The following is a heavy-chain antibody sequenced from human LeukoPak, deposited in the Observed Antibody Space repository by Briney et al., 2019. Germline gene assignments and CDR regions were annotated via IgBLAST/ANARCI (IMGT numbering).Heavy chain of an antibody. CDR3: ARDYAFDI. V-gene: IGHV4-59*01. CDR2: VYYIGST. Sequence: SETLSLTCTVSGDSIGSYYWSWIRQPPGKGLEWIGYVYYIGSTNYNPSLKSRVTTSVDTSNNQFSLKLSSVTAADTAVYYCARDYAFDIWGQGTMVTVSS. CDR1: GDSIGSYY. J-gene: IGHJ3*02.